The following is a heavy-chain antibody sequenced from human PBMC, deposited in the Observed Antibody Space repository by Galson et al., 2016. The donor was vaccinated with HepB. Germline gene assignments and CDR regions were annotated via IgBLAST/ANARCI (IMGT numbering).Heavy chain of an antibody. CDR1: GYSFSSYW. J-gene: IGHJ4*02. V-gene: IGHV5-51*01. CDR2: ISPGDSDT. D-gene: IGHD4-11*01. Sequence: SGAEVKKPGESLKISCKGSGYSFSSYWIGWVRQMPGKGLEWMGIISPGDSDTRYSPSFQGQVTISVDKASNTAYMQWSSLKASDRGIYYCARRPPVTGRSGHYHDHWGRGTLVTVSS. CDR3: ARRPPVTGRSGHYHDH.